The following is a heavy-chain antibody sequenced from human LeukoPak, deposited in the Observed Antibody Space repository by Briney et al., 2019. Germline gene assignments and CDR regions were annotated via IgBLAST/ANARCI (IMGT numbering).Heavy chain of an antibody. J-gene: IGHJ4*02. V-gene: IGHV1-18*01. CDR3: ARVGYSYGYIYFDY. CDR1: GGTFSSYA. Sequence: VASVKVSCKASGGTFSSYAISWVRQAPGQGLEWMGWISAYNGNTNYAQKLQGRVTMTTDTSTSTAYMELRSLRSDDTAVYYCARVGYSYGYIYFDYWGQGTLVTVSS. D-gene: IGHD5-18*01. CDR2: ISAYNGNT.